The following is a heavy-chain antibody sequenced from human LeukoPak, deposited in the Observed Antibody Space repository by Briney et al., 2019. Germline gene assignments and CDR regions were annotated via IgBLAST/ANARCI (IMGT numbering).Heavy chain of an antibody. CDR3: ARDRDGDYVDAFDI. V-gene: IGHV3-33*01. CDR1: GFTFSNYG. J-gene: IGHJ3*02. D-gene: IGHD4-17*01. Sequence: GRSLRLSCAASGFTFSNYGMHGVRQAPGKGLEWVAVIWYDGSNKYYADSVRGRFTISRDNSKNTLYLQMNSLRAEDTAVYYCARDRDGDYVDAFDIWGQGTMVTVSS. CDR2: IWYDGSNK.